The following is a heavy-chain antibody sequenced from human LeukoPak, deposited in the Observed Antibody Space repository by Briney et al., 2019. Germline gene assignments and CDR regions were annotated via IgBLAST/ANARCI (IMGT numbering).Heavy chain of an antibody. V-gene: IGHV1-18*01. CDR1: GYTFIKCG. CDR3: ARINGWLVSANNVKYFDY. Sequence: ASVMVSCKTSGYTFIKCGISWLRRARGQGGEGMGWITTYNCSTGYAHKVQGRVTMTADTSTSTAYMELRSLTSDDTAVYYCARINGWLVSANNVKYFDYWGQGTLVTVSS. J-gene: IGHJ4*02. D-gene: IGHD6-19*01. CDR2: ITTYNCST.